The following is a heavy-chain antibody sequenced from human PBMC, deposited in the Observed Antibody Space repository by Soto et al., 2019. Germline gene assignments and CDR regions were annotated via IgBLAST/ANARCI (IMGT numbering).Heavy chain of an antibody. Sequence: WTWIRPSPGTGLEWIWYIFHSGITDYNPSLQSRVTISIDTSRNHFSLNLTSVTAADTAVYYCARDRYFYDSRGYYRTLDSWGQGTLVTVSS. CDR3: ARDRYFYDSRGYYRTLDS. V-gene: IGHV4-61*03. J-gene: IGHJ4*02. D-gene: IGHD3-22*01. CDR2: IFHSGIT.